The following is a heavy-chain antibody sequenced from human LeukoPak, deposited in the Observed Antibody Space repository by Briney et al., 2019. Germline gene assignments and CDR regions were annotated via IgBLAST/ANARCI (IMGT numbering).Heavy chain of an antibody. CDR1: GFTFSSYA. CDR3: GRDGPEDHIDY. Sequence: GRSLRLSCAASGFTFSSYAMHWVRQAPGKGLEWVAVISYDGSNKYYADSVKGRFTISRDNSKNTLYLQMNSLRAEDTAVYYCGRDGPEDHIDYWGQGTLVTVSS. D-gene: IGHD2-15*01. J-gene: IGHJ4*02. V-gene: IGHV3-30-3*01. CDR2: ISYDGSNK.